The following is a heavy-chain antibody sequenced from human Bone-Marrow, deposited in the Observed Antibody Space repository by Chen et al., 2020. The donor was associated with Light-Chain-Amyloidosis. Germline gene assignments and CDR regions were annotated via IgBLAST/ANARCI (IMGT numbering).Heavy chain of an antibody. J-gene: IGHJ6*02. CDR1: GYTFTGYY. Sequence: QVQLVQSGAELRKPGASVKVSCKASGYTFTGYYIHWVRQAPGQGLEWVGWVNPNNRGINYAQKFQDRVSMTRHTTVSTVYMELSRLTSDDTAVYFCARDMYPGIAVSGPYGMDVWGQGTTVTVSS. V-gene: IGHV1-2*02. CDR3: ARDMYPGIAVSGPYGMDV. CDR2: VNPNNRGI. D-gene: IGHD6-19*01.